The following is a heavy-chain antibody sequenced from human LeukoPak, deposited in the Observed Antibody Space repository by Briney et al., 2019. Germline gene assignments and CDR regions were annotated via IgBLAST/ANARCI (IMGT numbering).Heavy chain of an antibody. CDR1: GFTFSSYD. Sequence: GGSLRLSCAASGFTFSSYDMHWVRQATGKGLEWVSAIGTAGDTYYPGSVRGRFTISRDTSKNTLYLQMNSLRAEDTAVYYCAKGDKMLTWRRTYNRFDPWGQGTLVTVSS. D-gene: IGHD3-16*01. CDR3: AKGDKMLTWRRTYNRFDP. CDR2: IGTAGDT. V-gene: IGHV3-13*01. J-gene: IGHJ5*02.